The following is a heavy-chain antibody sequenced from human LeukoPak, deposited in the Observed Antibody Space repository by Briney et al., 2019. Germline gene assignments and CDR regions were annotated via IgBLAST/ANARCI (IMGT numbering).Heavy chain of an antibody. Sequence: GESLKISCKGSGYSFISYWIGWVRQMPGKGLEWMGIIYPGDTDTRYSPSFQGQVTISADMSVSTAYLQWSSLKASDTAMYYCARRSIAAAGTWWFDPWGQGTLVTVSS. CDR1: GYSFISYW. CDR3: ARRSIAAAGTWWFDP. J-gene: IGHJ5*02. D-gene: IGHD6-13*01. CDR2: IYPGDTDT. V-gene: IGHV5-51*01.